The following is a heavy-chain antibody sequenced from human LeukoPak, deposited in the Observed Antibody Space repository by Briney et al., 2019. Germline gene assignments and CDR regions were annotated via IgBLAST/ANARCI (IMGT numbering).Heavy chain of an antibody. D-gene: IGHD3-3*01. Sequence: ASVKVSCKASGYTFTSYAMHWVRQAPGQRLEWMGWINAGNGNTKYSQKFQGRVTITRDTSASTAYMELSSLRSEDTAVYYCAREEYDFWSGYYGDYYYYGMDVWGQGTTVTVSS. CDR2: INAGNGNT. V-gene: IGHV1-3*01. CDR1: GYTFTSYA. CDR3: AREEYDFWSGYYGDYYYYGMDV. J-gene: IGHJ6*02.